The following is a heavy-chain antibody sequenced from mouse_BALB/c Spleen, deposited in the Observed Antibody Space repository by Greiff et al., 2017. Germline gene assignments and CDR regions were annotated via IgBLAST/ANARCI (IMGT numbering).Heavy chain of an antibody. Sequence: EVKLMESGGGLVKPGGSLKLSCAASGFTFSSYTMSWVRQTPEKRLEWVATISSGGSYTYYPDSVKGRFTISRDNAKNTLYLQMSSLKSEDTAMYSCTRDCDRYDIWFAYWGQGTLVTVSA. D-gene: IGHD2-14*01. CDR1: GFTFSSYT. CDR2: ISSGGSYT. J-gene: IGHJ3*01. CDR3: TRDCDRYDIWFAY. V-gene: IGHV5-6-4*01.